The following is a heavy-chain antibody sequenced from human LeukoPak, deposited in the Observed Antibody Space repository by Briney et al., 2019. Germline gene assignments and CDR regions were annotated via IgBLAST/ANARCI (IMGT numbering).Heavy chain of an antibody. CDR2: IKSRTAGGTT. V-gene: IGHV3-15*01. CDR3: TTDRGITDLPLFGY. J-gene: IGHJ4*02. CDR1: GFTFSSAW. D-gene: IGHD1-14*01. Sequence: GGSLRLSCAASGFTFSSAWMSWVRQAPGKGLEWVGRIKSRTAGGTTDYAAPVKGRFITSRDDSKNTLFLQMNSLKTEDTAVYFCTTDRGITDLPLFGYWGQGTLVTVSS.